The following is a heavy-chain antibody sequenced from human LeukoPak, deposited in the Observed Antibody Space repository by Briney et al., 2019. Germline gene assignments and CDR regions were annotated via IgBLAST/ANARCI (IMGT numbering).Heavy chain of an antibody. CDR2: INHSGST. Sequence: PSETLSLTCAVYGGSFSGYYWSWIRQPPGKGLEWIGEINHSGSTNYNPSLKSRVTISVDTPKNQFSLKLSSVTAADTAVYYCARAPAQAAGIRTDAFDIWGQGTMVTVSS. CDR1: GGSFSGYY. J-gene: IGHJ3*02. CDR3: ARAPAQAAGIRTDAFDI. D-gene: IGHD6-13*01. V-gene: IGHV4-34*01.